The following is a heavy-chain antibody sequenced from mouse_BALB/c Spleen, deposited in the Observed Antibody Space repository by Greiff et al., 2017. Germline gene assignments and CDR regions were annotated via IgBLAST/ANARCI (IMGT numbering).Heavy chain of an antibody. CDR1: GFTFSSYA. Sequence: DVKLVESGGGLVKPGGSLKLSCAASGFTFSSYAMSWVRQTPEKRLEWVATISSGGSYTYYPDSVKGRFTISRDNAKNTLYLQMSSLRSEDTAMYYCARSLAYWGQGTLVTVSA. V-gene: IGHV5-9-3*01. CDR3: ARSLAY. J-gene: IGHJ3*01. CDR2: ISSGGSYT.